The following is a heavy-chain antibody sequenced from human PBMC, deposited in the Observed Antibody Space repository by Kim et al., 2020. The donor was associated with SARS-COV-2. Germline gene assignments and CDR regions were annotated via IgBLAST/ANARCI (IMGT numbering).Heavy chain of an antibody. V-gene: IGHV3-23*01. J-gene: IGHJ4*02. D-gene: IGHD2-21*02. Sequence: GGSLRLSCAASGFTFSSYAMSWVRQAPGKGLEWVSAISGSGGSTYYADSVKGRFTISRDNSKNTLYLQMNSLRAEDTAVYYCAKDLGHCGGDCSFWDYWGQGTLVTVSS. CDR3: AKDLGHCGGDCSFWDY. CDR2: ISGSGGST. CDR1: GFTFSSYA.